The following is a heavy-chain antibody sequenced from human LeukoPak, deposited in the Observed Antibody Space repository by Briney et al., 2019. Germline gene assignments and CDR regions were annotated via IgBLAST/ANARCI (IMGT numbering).Heavy chain of an antibody. D-gene: IGHD6-19*01. CDR2: IYYSGST. Sequence: SETLSLTCTVSGGSISSYYWSWLRQPPGKGLEWIGYIYYSGSTNYNPSLKSRVTISVDTSKNQFSLKLSSVTAADTAVYYCARGEQWQVLLDPWGQGTLVTVSS. J-gene: IGHJ5*02. V-gene: IGHV4-59*01. CDR3: ARGEQWQVLLDP. CDR1: GGSISSYY.